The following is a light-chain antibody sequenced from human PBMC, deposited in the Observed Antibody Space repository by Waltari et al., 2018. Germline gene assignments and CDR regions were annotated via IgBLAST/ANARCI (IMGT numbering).Light chain of an antibody. CDR2: GAS. V-gene: IGKV1-39*01. Sequence: DIQMTQSPPSLSASVGDRVTITCRATQSISTSLNWYQHKAGKAPKLLIYGASTLERGVPSRFSGSGSGTDFTLTINSLRPEDFATYYCQQSYTAPFNFGPGTRVDLK. J-gene: IGKJ3*01. CDR3: QQSYTAPFN. CDR1: QSISTS.